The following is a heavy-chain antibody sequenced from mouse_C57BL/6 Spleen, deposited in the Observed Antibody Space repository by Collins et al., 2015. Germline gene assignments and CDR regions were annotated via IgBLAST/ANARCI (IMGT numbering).Heavy chain of an antibody. CDR2: IDPETGGT. V-gene: IGHV1-15*01. CDR3: TRIEAYYYGSSPYYFDY. Sequence: QVQLQQVWGLSWVRPGASVTLSCKGFGATHLLTMKCTGVKQTPVHGLEWIGAIDPETGGTAYNQKFKGKAILTTDISSSTAYMELRSLTSEDSAVYYCTRIEAYYYGSSPYYFDYWGQGTTLTVSS. D-gene: IGHD1-1*01. CDR1: ATHLLTM. J-gene: IGHJ2*01.